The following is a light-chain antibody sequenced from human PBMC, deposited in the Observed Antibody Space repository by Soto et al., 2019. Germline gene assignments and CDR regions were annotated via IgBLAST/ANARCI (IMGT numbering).Light chain of an antibody. Sequence: AIQMTQSPSSLSASVGDRVTITCRASQGIRDDLGWYQQKPGQAPKLLIYAASTLQSGVPSRFSGSGSGTDFTLTISSLQTEDSATYYCLQDYNLPWTFGQGTKVEIK. V-gene: IGKV1-6*01. CDR2: AAS. CDR3: LQDYNLPWT. CDR1: QGIRDD. J-gene: IGKJ1*01.